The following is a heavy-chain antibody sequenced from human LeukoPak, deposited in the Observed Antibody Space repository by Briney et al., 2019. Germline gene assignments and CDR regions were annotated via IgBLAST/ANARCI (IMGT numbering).Heavy chain of an antibody. V-gene: IGHV1-8*01. CDR3: ARVSVATRDDY. CDR2: MNPNSGNT. D-gene: IGHD5-12*01. CDR1: GYTFTSYD. Sequence: VASVKVSCKASGYTFTSYDINWVRQASGQGLEGMGWMNPNSGNTGYAQKFQGKVTMTRNTSISTAYMELSGLRSEDTAVYYCARVSVATRDDYWGQGTLVTVSS. J-gene: IGHJ4*02.